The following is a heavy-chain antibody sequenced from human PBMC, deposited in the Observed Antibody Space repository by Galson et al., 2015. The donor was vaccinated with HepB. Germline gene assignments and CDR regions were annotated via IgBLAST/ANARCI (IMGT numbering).Heavy chain of an antibody. J-gene: IGHJ4*02. CDR2: ISGYNGNA. Sequence: SVKVSCKASGYTFTNYGISWVRQAPGQGLEWMGWISGYNGNANYAEKVQGRVTMTTDTSTSTAYMELRSLRSDDTAVYYCARSPVLSFLDWYVDYWGQGTLVTVSS. D-gene: IGHD3/OR15-3a*01. CDR1: GYTFTNYG. V-gene: IGHV1-18*04. CDR3: ARSPVLSFLDWYVDY.